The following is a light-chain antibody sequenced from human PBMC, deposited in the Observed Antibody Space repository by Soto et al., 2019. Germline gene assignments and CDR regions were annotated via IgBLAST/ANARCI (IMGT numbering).Light chain of an antibody. CDR2: KAS. Sequence: DIQMTQSPSTLSASVGDRVTITCRATQSISTWLAWYQQKQGKAPKLLSYKASSLESGVPSRFSGSGSGTEFTLTISGLQPDDFAIYYCQPYQQYHSYWTFGQGTKVDIK. J-gene: IGKJ1*01. V-gene: IGKV1-5*03. CDR3: QPYQQYHSYWT. CDR1: QSISTW.